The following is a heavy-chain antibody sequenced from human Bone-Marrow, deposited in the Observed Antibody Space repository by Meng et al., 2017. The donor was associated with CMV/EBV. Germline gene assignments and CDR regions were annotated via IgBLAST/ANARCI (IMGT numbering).Heavy chain of an antibody. CDR3: ASSYSGYDYSYLDY. V-gene: IGHV1-46*01. D-gene: IGHD5-12*01. Sequence: ASGYTFTSYYMHWVRQAPGQGLEWMGIINPSGGSTSYAQKSQGRVTMTRDTSTSTVYMELSSLRSEDTAVYYCASSYSGYDYSYLDYWGQGTLVTVSS. J-gene: IGHJ4*02. CDR2: INPSGGST. CDR1: GYTFTSYY.